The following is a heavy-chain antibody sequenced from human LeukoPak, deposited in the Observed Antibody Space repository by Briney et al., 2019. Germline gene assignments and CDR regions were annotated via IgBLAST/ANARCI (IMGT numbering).Heavy chain of an antibody. CDR2: IYSGGST. J-gene: IGHJ4*02. CDR3: AGQIRHDSSSWTFDY. Sequence: GGSLRLSCAASGFTVSSNYMSWVRQAPGKGLEWVSVIYSGGSTYYADSVKGRFTISRDNSKNTLYLQMNSLRAEDTAVYYCAGQIRHDSSSWTFDYWGQGTLVTVSS. V-gene: IGHV3-53*01. CDR1: GFTVSSNY. D-gene: IGHD6-13*01.